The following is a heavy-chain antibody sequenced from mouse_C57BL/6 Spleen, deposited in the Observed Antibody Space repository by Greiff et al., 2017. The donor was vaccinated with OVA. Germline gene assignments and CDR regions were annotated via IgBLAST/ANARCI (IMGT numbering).Heavy chain of an antibody. CDR2: INPYNGGT. J-gene: IGHJ1*03. D-gene: IGHD1-1*01. CDR1: GYTFTDYY. V-gene: IGHV1-19*01. Sequence: VQLKQSGPVLVKPGASVKMSCKASGYTFTDYYMNWVKQSHGKSLEWIGVINPYNGGTSYNQKFKGKATLTVDKSSSTAYMELNSLTSEDSAVYYCARGGSSGYFDVWGTGTTVTVSS. CDR3: ARGGSSGYFDV.